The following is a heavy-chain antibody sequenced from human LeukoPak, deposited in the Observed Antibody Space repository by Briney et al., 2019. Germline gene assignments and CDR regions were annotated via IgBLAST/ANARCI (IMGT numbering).Heavy chain of an antibody. CDR3: AREGYGDHFDY. V-gene: IGHV4-38-2*02. CDR2: IYYSGST. Sequence: SETLSLTCTVSGYSISSGYYWGWIRQPPGKGLEWIGSIYYSGSTYYNPSLKSRVTISVDTSKNQFSLKLSSVTAADTAVYYCAREGYGDHFDYWGQGTLVTVSS. D-gene: IGHD4-17*01. CDR1: GYSISSGYY. J-gene: IGHJ4*02.